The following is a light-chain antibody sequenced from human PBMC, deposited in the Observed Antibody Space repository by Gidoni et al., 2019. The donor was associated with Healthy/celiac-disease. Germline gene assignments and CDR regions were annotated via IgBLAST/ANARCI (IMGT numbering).Light chain of an antibody. J-gene: IGKJ4*01. CDR2: DAS. Sequence: EIVLTQSPATLSFSPGERATLSCRASQSVSSYLAWYQQKPGQAPRLLIYDASNRATGIPARFSGSGSGTDFTLTIRSLEPEDFAVYYCQQRSNWPPLTFGGGTKVEIK. CDR3: QQRSNWPPLT. CDR1: QSVSSY. V-gene: IGKV3-11*01.